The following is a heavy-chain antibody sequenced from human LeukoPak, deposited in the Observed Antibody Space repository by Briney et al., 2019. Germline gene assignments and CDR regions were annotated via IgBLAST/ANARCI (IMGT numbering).Heavy chain of an antibody. D-gene: IGHD4-23*01. CDR3: ARDRGTYYGGNSVDLDY. CDR1: GYTFTGYY. J-gene: IGHJ4*02. Sequence: GASVKVSCKASGYTFTGYYMHWVRQAPGQGLEWMGRINPNSGGTNYAQKFQGRVTMTRDTSISTAYMELSRLRSDDTAVYYCARDRGTYYGGNSVDLDYWGQGTLVTVSS. CDR2: INPNSGGT. V-gene: IGHV1-2*06.